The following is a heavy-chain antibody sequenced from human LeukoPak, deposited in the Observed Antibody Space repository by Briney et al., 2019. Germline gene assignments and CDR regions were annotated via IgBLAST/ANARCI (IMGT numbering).Heavy chain of an antibody. CDR3: ARGRVHSWSDAFDI. V-gene: IGHV1-2*02. Sequence: ASVKVSCKASGYNCTGHYMHWVRQAPGQGLLWLGWINSDSGGTKYALKFQGSVIMKRVTSISTAYMELSRLKSDDTAVYYCARGRVHSWSDAFDIWGQGTTVTVSS. CDR2: INSDSGGT. J-gene: IGHJ3*02. D-gene: IGHD1-1*01. CDR1: GYNCTGHY.